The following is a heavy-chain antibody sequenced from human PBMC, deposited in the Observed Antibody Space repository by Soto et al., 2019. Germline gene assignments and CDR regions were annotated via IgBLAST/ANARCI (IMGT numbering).Heavy chain of an antibody. V-gene: IGHV4-4*02. Sequence: QVHLQVSGPGLVAPSGTLSLTCTLSGGSVRAPDWWNWVRQSPDKGLEWIAEVHISGHSNYNPSLRSRVSVSIDSSKNQFYLKLNAVTAADTAVYYCARSSHKESWFDPWGQGTLVTVSS. J-gene: IGHJ5*02. D-gene: IGHD6-13*01. CDR1: GGSVRAPDW. CDR2: VHISGHS. CDR3: ARSSHKESWFDP.